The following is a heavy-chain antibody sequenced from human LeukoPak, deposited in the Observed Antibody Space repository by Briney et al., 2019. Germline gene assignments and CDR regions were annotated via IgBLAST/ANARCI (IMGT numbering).Heavy chain of an antibody. Sequence: PGGSLRISCAASGFTFSRYWMHWVRQAPGKGLVWVSHINTDGSITNYADSVKGRFTISRDNAKNTLYLQMNSLRAEDTAVYYCARTPYTSSWYGWFDPWGQGTLVTVSS. J-gene: IGHJ5*02. CDR3: ARTPYTSSWYGWFDP. CDR2: INTDGSIT. CDR1: GFTFSRYW. V-gene: IGHV3-74*01. D-gene: IGHD6-13*01.